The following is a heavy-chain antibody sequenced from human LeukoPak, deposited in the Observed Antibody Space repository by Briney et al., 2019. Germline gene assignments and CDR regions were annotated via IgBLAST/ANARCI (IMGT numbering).Heavy chain of an antibody. V-gene: IGHV3-23*01. Sequence: GGSLRLSCAASGFSFSSYAMNWVRQAPGKGLEWVSAISGSGVSTYYADSVKGRFTISRDNSKNTLYLRMNSLKAEDTAVYYCARGLTGSFVTTVATGVDYWGQGTLVTVSS. J-gene: IGHJ4*02. CDR3: ARGLTGSFVTTVATGVDY. CDR1: GFSFSSYA. CDR2: ISGSGVST. D-gene: IGHD4-17*01.